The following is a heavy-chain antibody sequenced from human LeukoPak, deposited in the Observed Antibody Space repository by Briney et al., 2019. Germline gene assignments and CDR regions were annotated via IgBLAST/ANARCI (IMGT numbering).Heavy chain of an antibody. CDR1: GFTFSTYC. CDR3: VRDFRSADY. J-gene: IGHJ4*02. V-gene: IGHV3-74*01. CDR2: ICPDGTVT. Sequence: GGSLRLSCAASGFTFSTYCMHRVRQAPGKGPMWVSRICPDGTVTNYADSVKARFIISRDNARNTVYLQMNSLRVEDTAVYYCVRDFRSADYWGQGTLVTVSS.